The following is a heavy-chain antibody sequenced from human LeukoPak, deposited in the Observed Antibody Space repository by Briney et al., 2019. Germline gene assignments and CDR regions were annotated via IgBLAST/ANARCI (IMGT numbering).Heavy chain of an antibody. CDR2: ISGSGGST. CDR3: ARSISMVRGDPYYFDY. Sequence: GGSLRLSCAASGFTFSSYAMSWVRQAPGKGLEWVSAISGSGGSTYYADSVKGRFTISRDNSKNTLYLQMNSLRAEDTAVYYCARSISMVRGDPYYFDYWGQGTLVTVSS. D-gene: IGHD3-10*01. V-gene: IGHV3-23*01. CDR1: GFTFSSYA. J-gene: IGHJ4*02.